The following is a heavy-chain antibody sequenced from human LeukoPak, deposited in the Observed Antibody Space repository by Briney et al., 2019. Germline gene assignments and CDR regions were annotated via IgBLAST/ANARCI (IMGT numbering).Heavy chain of an antibody. V-gene: IGHV4-31*03. J-gene: IGHJ6*02. D-gene: IGHD3-9*01. CDR2: IYYSGST. Sequence: PSQTLSLTCTVSGGSISSGGYYWSWIRQHPGKGLEWIGYIYYSGSTYYNPSLKSRVTIPVDTSKNQFSLKLSSVTAADTAVYYCARELRYFDWLASYYYYGMDVWGQGTTVTVSS. CDR3: ARELRYFDWLASYYYYGMDV. CDR1: GGSISSGGYY.